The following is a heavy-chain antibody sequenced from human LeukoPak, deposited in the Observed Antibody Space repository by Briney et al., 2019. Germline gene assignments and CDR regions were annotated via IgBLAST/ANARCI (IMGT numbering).Heavy chain of an antibody. J-gene: IGHJ4*02. CDR1: GFNFSSYW. V-gene: IGHV3-7*01. CDR3: ARDVYCSGGSCFASTPRFDY. CDR2: IKQDGSEK. D-gene: IGHD2-15*01. Sequence: PGGSLRLSCAASGFNFSSYWLSWVRQAPGKGLDWVANIKQDGSEKYYVDSVKGRFTISRDNAKNSLYLQMDSLRAEDTAVYYCARDVYCSGGSCFASTPRFDYWGQGTLVTVSS.